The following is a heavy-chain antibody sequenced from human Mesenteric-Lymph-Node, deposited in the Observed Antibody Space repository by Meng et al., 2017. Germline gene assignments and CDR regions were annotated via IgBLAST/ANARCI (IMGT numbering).Heavy chain of an antibody. Sequence: GESLKISCAASGFTFSSYAMSWVRQAPGKGLEWVSAISGSGGSTYYADSVKGRFTISRDNSKNTLYLQMNSLRVEDTAVYYCAKSWYDNGDYVRFSDCWGQGTLVTVSS. J-gene: IGHJ4*02. D-gene: IGHD4-17*01. CDR1: GFTFSSYA. V-gene: IGHV3-23*01. CDR3: AKSWYDNGDYVRFSDC. CDR2: ISGSGGST.